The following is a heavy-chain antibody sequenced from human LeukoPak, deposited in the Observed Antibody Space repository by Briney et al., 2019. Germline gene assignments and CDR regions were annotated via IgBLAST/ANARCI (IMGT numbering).Heavy chain of an antibody. D-gene: IGHD3-10*01. Sequence: PGGSLRLSCAASGFIFSNYAMSWVRQAPGKGLEWDSSIDYSGAYTYYADSVKGRFTISRDNSKNTLYMQMNSLRAEDTAIYYCAKVPYSDYGSGRPPFMDVWGQGTTVAAS. J-gene: IGHJ6*02. V-gene: IGHV3-23*01. CDR2: IDYSGAYT. CDR1: GFIFSNYA. CDR3: AKVPYSDYGSGRPPFMDV.